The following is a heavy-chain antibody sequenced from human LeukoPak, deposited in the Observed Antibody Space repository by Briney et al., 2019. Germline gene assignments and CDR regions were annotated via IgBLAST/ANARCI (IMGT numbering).Heavy chain of an antibody. CDR1: GGSISSSSYY. CDR3: ARGLSSGWLRSFDY. V-gene: IGHV4-39*07. D-gene: IGHD6-19*01. CDR2: IYYSGSP. J-gene: IGHJ4*02. Sequence: SETLSLTCTVSGGSISSSSYYWGWIRQPPGKGLEGIGSIYYSGSPYYNPSLQSRVTISLDTSKNQFSLKLSSVTAADTAVYYCARGLSSGWLRSFDYWGQGTLVTVSS.